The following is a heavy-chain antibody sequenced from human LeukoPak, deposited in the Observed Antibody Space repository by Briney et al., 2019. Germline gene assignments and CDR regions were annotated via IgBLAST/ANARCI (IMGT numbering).Heavy chain of an antibody. CDR3: ARGNTGYNSNWGRDFDC. V-gene: IGHV3-66*01. D-gene: IGHD4-11*01. CDR2: IYSGGDT. CDR1: GFTFSSYA. J-gene: IGHJ4*02. Sequence: GGSLRLSCGASGFTFSSYAMSWVRQAPGKGLEWVSVIYSGGDTYYADSVKGRCTVSRDISKNTLYLQMNSLRAEDTAVYYCARGNTGYNSNWGRDFDCWGQGTLVTVSS.